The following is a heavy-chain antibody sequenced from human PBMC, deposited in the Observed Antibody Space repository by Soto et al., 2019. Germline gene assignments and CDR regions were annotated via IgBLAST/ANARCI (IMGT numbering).Heavy chain of an antibody. V-gene: IGHV1-18*01. CDR2: ISAYNGNT. Sequence: ASVKVSCKASGYTFTTYGVSWVRQAPGQGLEWMGWISAYNGNTNYAQKLQGRVTMTTDTSTSTAYMELRSLGSDDTAVYYCARGRRSTMIVVILDYWGQGTLVTVSS. J-gene: IGHJ4*02. D-gene: IGHD3-22*01. CDR3: ARGRRSTMIVVILDY. CDR1: GYTFTTYG.